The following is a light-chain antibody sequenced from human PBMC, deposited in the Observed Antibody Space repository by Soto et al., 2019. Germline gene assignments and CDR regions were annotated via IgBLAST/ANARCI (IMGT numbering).Light chain of an antibody. J-gene: IGKJ1*01. CDR3: QQYNSYSWT. CDR1: QSVSSY. V-gene: IGKV3-11*01. Sequence: ERVLTQSPATLSLSPGERATLSCRASQSVSSYLAWYQQKPGQAPRLLIYDASNRATGIPARFSGSGSGTDFTLTISSLEPEDFAVYYCQQYNSYSWTFGQGTKVDIK. CDR2: DAS.